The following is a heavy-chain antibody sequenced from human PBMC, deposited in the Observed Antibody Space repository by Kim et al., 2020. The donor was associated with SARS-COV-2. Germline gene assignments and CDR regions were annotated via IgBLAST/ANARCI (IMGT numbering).Heavy chain of an antibody. CDR3: ARDETYYYGSGTGGQIDY. CDR2: ISYDGSNK. D-gene: IGHD3-10*01. Sequence: GGSLRLSCAASGFTFSSYAMHWVRQAPGKGLEWVAVISYDGSNKYYADSVKGRFTISRDNSKNTLYLQMNSLRAEDTAVYYCARDETYYYGSGTGGQIDYWGQGTLVTVSS. J-gene: IGHJ4*02. CDR1: GFTFSSYA. V-gene: IGHV3-30*04.